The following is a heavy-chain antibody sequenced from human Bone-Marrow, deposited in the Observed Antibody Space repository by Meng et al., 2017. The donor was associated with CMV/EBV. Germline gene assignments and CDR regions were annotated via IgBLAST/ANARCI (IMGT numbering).Heavy chain of an antibody. CDR2: ISSSGSTI. CDR1: GFTFSSYE. V-gene: IGHV3-48*03. CDR3: ARDNTYITIFGVVSSFDP. J-gene: IGHJ5*02. Sequence: GESLKISCAASGFTFSSYEMNWARQAPGKGLEWVSYISSSGSTIYYADSVKGRFTISRDNAKNSLYLQMNSLRAEDTAVYYCARDNTYITIFGVVSSFDPWGQGTLVTVSS. D-gene: IGHD3-3*01.